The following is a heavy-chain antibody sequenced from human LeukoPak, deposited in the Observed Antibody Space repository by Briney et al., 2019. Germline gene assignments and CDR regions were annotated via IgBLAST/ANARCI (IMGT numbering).Heavy chain of an antibody. D-gene: IGHD6-19*01. V-gene: IGHV3-48*03. CDR1: GFTFSSYE. CDR2: ISSSGSTI. Sequence: GGSLRLSCAASGFTFSSYEMNWVRQAPGKGLEWVSYISSSGSTIYYADSVKGRFTISRDNSKNTLYLQMNSLRAEDTAVYYCAKVPLIMYSSGWYYFDYWGQGTLVTVSS. J-gene: IGHJ4*02. CDR3: AKVPLIMYSSGWYYFDY.